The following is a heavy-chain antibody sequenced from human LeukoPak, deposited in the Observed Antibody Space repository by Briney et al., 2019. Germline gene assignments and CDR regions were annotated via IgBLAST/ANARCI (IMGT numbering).Heavy chain of an antibody. CDR3: ASGGYSYGFDN. Sequence: SETLSLTCTVSGGSISNGDHYGSWIRQHPGKGLEWIGHIYYSGSTYYNPSLKSRGIISVETSKNQFSLKLSSVTAADTAMYYCASGGYSYGFDNWDQGTLVTVSS. V-gene: IGHV4-31*03. D-gene: IGHD5-18*01. CDR2: IYYSGST. CDR1: GGSISNGDHY. J-gene: IGHJ4*02.